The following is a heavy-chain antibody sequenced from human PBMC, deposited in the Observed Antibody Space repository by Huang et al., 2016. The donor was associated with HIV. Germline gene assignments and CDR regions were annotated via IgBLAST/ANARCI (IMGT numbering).Heavy chain of an antibody. J-gene: IGHJ4*02. CDR2: INHNGQI. CDR3: ARGFNYYASDNLGVYYFDS. V-gene: IGHV4-34*02. Sequence: QVQLKQWGAGLLKTSETLSLTCAVYGGAFRCSSWTWIRQFPEKGLEWIGDINHNGQIIYNPSLISRLTISTDTSKNHFSLRLTSVTAADTALYYCARGFNYYASDNLGVYYFDSWGLGTLVTVSP. CDR1: GGAFRCSS. D-gene: IGHD3-10*01.